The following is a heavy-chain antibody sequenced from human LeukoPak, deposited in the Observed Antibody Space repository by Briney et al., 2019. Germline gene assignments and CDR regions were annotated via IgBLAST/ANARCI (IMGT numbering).Heavy chain of an antibody. J-gene: IGHJ4*02. V-gene: IGHV4-59*08. CDR2: VYYSGRT. CDR3: ARQYSSSSYFDY. D-gene: IGHD6-6*01. CDR1: GDSISSYY. Sequence: SETLSLTCSVSGDSISSYYWTWIRQPPGKGLEWIGHVYYSGRTNYNPTLESRVTISVDTSKNQSSLNLTSVTAADTAVYYCARQYSSSSYFDYWGQGTLVTVSS.